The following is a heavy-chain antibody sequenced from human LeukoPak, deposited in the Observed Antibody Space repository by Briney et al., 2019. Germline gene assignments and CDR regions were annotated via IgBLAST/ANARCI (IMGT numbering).Heavy chain of an antibody. J-gene: IGHJ6*02. V-gene: IGHV1-2*06. CDR3: ARELAKCGDYTGGYYYYYYGMDV. D-gene: IGHD4-17*01. Sequence: ASVKVSCKASGYTFTGYYMHWVRQAPGQGLEWMGRINPDSGGTNYAQKFQGRVTMTKDTSISTTYMELSRLRSDDTAVYYCARELAKCGDYTGGYYYYYYGMDVWGLGTTVTVSS. CDR1: GYTFTGYY. CDR2: INPDSGGT.